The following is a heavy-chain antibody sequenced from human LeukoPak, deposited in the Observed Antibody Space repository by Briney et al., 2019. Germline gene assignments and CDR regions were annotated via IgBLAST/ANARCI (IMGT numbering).Heavy chain of an antibody. D-gene: IGHD3-16*01. CDR3: ARDGFGTGSN. J-gene: IGHJ4*02. CDR2: IKQDGSEK. Sequence: GGSLRLSCAASGLTFSNYWMDWVRQAPGKGLEWVANIKQDGSEKNYVDSVKGRFIISRDNAKNSPYLQMNTLRADDTAVYYCARDGFGTGSNWGQGTLVTVSS. CDR1: GLTFSNYW. V-gene: IGHV3-7*03.